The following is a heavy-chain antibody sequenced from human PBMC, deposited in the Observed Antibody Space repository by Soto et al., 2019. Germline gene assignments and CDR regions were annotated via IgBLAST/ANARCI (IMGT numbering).Heavy chain of an antibody. Sequence: QVHLVESGGGVVQPGRSLGLSCAASGFSFSTYGMHWVRQAPGKGLEWVAFISNDGSNKYYADSVKGRFTISRDNSKNTLDLQMNSLRAEDTAVYYGAKGSGNYWAFDYWGQGTLVTVSS. V-gene: IGHV3-30*18. D-gene: IGHD1-26*01. CDR3: AKGSGNYWAFDY. CDR1: GFSFSTYG. CDR2: ISNDGSNK. J-gene: IGHJ4*02.